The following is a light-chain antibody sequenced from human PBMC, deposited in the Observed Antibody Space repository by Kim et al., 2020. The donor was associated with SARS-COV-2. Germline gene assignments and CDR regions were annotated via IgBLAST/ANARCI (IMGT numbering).Light chain of an antibody. CDR2: LGS. J-gene: IGKJ5*01. Sequence: DIVMTQSPLSLPVTPGEPAPISCRSSQSLLHSNGYTYLDWYLQKPGQSPQLLIYLGSNRASGVPDRFSGSGSGTDFTLKISRVEAEDVGVYYCMQALQTPLTFGQGTRLEIK. CDR1: QSLLHSNGYTY. V-gene: IGKV2-28*01. CDR3: MQALQTPLT.